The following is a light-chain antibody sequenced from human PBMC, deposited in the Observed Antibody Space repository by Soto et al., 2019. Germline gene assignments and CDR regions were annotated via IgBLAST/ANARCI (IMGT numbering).Light chain of an antibody. CDR3: LQYDTSPLT. CDR1: QRVSSY. Sequence: IVLTQSPATLSLSPGERATLSCRASQRVSSYLAWYQQKPGQAPRLLIYDASSRATGIPARFSGSGSGTDFTLTISRLEPEDFAVYYCLQYDTSPLTFGGGTKVDIK. J-gene: IGKJ4*01. CDR2: DAS. V-gene: IGKV3-11*01.